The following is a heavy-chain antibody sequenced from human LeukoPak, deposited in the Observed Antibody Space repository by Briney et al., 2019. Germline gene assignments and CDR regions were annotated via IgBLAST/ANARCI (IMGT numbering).Heavy chain of an antibody. Sequence: PGGSLRLSCKASGFTFTTYWMSWVRQAPGKGPEWVANIKGDGSEKDSADSVKGRFTISRDNAKNSLYLQMNSLRAEDTALYYCASGGIYYGAAFDFWGQGSLVTVSA. CDR2: IKGDGSEK. CDR3: ASGGIYYGAAFDF. V-gene: IGHV3-7*03. J-gene: IGHJ4*02. D-gene: IGHD1-26*01. CDR1: GFTFTTYW.